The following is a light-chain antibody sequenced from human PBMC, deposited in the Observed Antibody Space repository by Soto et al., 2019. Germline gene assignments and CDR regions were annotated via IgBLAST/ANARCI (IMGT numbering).Light chain of an antibody. CDR1: QSVNSRY. CDR3: QQFGDSPPAFT. CDR2: GAS. V-gene: IGKV3-20*01. Sequence: ESMLTQSPGTLSLSPGERATLSCRASQSVNSRYLTWYQQKPGQAPRLLIYGASIRATGVPDRFSGSGSGTDFTLTISRLEPEDFAVYYCQQFGDSPPAFTFGQGTKLEI. J-gene: IGKJ2*01.